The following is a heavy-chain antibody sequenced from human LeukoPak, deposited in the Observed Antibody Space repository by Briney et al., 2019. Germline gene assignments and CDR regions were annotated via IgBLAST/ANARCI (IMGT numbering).Heavy chain of an antibody. V-gene: IGHV1-18*01. CDR1: GYTFTSYG. CDR2: ISAYNGNT. J-gene: IGHJ6*02. Sequence: ASVKVSCKASGYTFTSYGISWVRQAPGQGLEWMGWISAYNGNTNYAQKLQGRVTMTTDTSTSTAYMELSRLRSDDTAVYYCARGWAYGSNGGSVYGMDVWGQGTTVTVSS. D-gene: IGHD6-19*01. CDR3: ARGWAYGSNGGSVYGMDV.